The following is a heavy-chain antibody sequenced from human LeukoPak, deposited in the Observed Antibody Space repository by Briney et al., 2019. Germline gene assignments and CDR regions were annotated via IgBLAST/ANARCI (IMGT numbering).Heavy chain of an antibody. J-gene: IGHJ1*01. CDR1: GGTFSSYA. Sequence: SVKVSCKSSGGTFSSYAISWVRQAPGQGLEWMGGIIPIFGTANYAQKFQGRVTITTDESTSTAYMELSSLRSEDTAVYYCARDPVKYSSSSIAPREYFQHWGQGTLVTVSS. CDR2: IIPIFGTA. V-gene: IGHV1-69*05. D-gene: IGHD6-6*01. CDR3: ARDPVKYSSSSIAPREYFQH.